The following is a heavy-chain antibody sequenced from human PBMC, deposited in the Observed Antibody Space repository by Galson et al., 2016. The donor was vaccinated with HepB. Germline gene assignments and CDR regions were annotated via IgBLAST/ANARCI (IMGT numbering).Heavy chain of an antibody. CDR1: GFTFGSYA. D-gene: IGHD3-10*01. V-gene: IGHV3-23*01. CDR3: AKVSRGYYFDF. CDR2: VSSSGGST. J-gene: IGHJ4*02. Sequence: SLRLSCATSGFTFGSYAMNWVRQAPGKGLEWVSTVSSSGGSTYYADSVKGRFTISRDNSKKKVYLQMSSLRPEDTAVYYCAKVSRGYYFDFWGQGTLVTVSS.